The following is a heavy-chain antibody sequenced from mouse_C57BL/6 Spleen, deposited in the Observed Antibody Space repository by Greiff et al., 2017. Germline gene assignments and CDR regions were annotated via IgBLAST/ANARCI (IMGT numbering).Heavy chain of an antibody. D-gene: IGHD1-3*01. CDR2: ISSGSSTI. V-gene: IGHV5-17*01. Sequence: EVQLVESGGGLVKPGGSLKLSCAASGFTFSDYGLHWVRQAPEKGLEWVAYISSGSSTIYYADTVKGRFTISRDNAKHTLFLQMPSLRSEDTTMYYCARNQLYYAMNYWGQGTSVTVSA. J-gene: IGHJ4*01. CDR1: GFTFSDYG. CDR3: ARNQLYYAMNY.